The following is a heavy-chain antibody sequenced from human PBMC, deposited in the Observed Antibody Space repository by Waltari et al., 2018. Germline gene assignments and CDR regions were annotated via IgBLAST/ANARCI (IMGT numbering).Heavy chain of an antibody. V-gene: IGHV4-34*02. Sequence: QVQLQQWGAGLLKPSETLSLPCDVPGGSLSGYHWTWIRQPPGKGLEWIGEINDSGRTTYNPSLESRVTVSIDTANNQFSLRVRSVTAADTAVYYCARVFGYYYYYMDVWGKGTTVTISS. CDR3: ARVFGYYYYYMDV. CDR1: GGSLSGYH. D-gene: IGHD3-3*01. CDR2: INDSGRT. J-gene: IGHJ6*03.